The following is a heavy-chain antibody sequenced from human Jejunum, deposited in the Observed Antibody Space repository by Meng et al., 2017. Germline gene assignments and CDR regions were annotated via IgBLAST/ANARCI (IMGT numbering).Heavy chain of an antibody. CDR3: ARSREGYCSGDGCYDFDY. Sequence: ASVKVSCKASGYTFPDYYVHWVRQAPGQGLEWMGRIYPNSGDTYYAHNFEGRVTMTRDTSITTAYMELSWLKSDDTAVFFCARSREGYCSGDGCYDFDYWGQGTLVTVSS. V-gene: IGHV1-2*06. CDR2: IYPNSGDT. J-gene: IGHJ4*02. CDR1: GYTFPDYY. D-gene: IGHD2-15*01.